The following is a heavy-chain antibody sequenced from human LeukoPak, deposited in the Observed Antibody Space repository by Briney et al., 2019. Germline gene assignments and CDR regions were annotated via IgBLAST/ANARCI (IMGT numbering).Heavy chain of an antibody. CDR1: GGSFSGYY. CDR3: AVAYYDFWSGRGLNWFDP. Sequence: SETLSLTCAVYGGSFSGYYWSWIRQPPGKGLEWIGEINHSGSTNYNPSLKSRVTISVDTSKNQFSLKLSSVAAADTAVYYCAVAYYDFWSGRGLNWFDPWGQGTLVTVSS. V-gene: IGHV4-34*01. CDR2: INHSGST. J-gene: IGHJ5*02. D-gene: IGHD3-3*01.